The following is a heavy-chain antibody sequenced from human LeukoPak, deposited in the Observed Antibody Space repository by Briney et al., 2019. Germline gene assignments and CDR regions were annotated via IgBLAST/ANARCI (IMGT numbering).Heavy chain of an antibody. CDR3: AKSFEWLLVSDY. CDR1: VFTLSIYG. D-gene: IGHD3-3*01. J-gene: IGHJ4*02. Sequence: RGALRLSCAASVFTLSIYGIHWVRPAPGKGLEWVAFIRYDGSNKYYADSAKGRFTLSRDNSKNTLYLQMNSLRAEDTAVYYCAKSFEWLLVSDYGGQGTLATVSS. CDR2: IRYDGSNK. V-gene: IGHV3-30*02.